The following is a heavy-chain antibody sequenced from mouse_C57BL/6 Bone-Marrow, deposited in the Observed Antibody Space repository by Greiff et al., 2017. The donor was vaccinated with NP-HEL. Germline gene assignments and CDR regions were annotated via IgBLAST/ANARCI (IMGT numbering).Heavy chain of an antibody. CDR2: IYPRSGNT. CDR1: GYTFTSYG. J-gene: IGHJ3*01. V-gene: IGHV1-81*01. Sequence: QVQLKESGAELARPGASVKLSCKASGYTFTSYGISWVKQRPGQGLEWIGEIYPRSGNTYYNEKFKGKATLTADKSSSTAYMELRSLTSEDSAVYFCARMTLYDGYPGFAYWGQGTLVTVSA. D-gene: IGHD2-3*01. CDR3: ARMTLYDGYPGFAY.